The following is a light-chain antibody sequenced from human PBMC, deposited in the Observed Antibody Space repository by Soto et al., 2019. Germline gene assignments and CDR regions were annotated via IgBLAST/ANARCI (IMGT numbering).Light chain of an antibody. V-gene: IGLV2-23*02. CDR3: CSFARSSTWI. Sequence: QSALTQPASVSGSPGQSITISCTGTNSDVGNYNHVSWYQQHPGKAPKLMIYEVSKRPSGVSNRFSDSKSANTASLTISGLQAEDEAVYYCCSFARSSTWIFGGGTKLTVL. CDR2: EVS. J-gene: IGLJ2*01. CDR1: NSDVGNYNH.